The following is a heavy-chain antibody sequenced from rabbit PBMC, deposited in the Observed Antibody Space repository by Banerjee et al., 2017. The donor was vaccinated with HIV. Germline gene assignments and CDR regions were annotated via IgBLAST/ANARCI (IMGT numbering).Heavy chain of an antibody. D-gene: IGHD3-3*01. V-gene: IGHV1S40*01. CDR2: IDAGSSGST. CDR3: ARGLVAGVLDL. CDR1: GFSFTNIYW. Sequence: QSLEESGGDLVKPGASLTLTCTASGFSFTNIYWPCWVRQAPGKGLEWIACIDAGSSGSTYYASWVNGRFTVSLDNAQNTVFLQMTSLTAADTATYFCARGLVAGVLDLWGQGTLVTVS. J-gene: IGHJ3*01.